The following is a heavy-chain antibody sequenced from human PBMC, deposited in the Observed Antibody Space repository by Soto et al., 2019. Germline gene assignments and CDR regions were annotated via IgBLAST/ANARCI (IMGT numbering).Heavy chain of an antibody. V-gene: IGHV4-34*01. Sequence: SETLSLTCAVYGGSFSGYYWSWIRQPPGKGLEWIGEINHSGSTNYNPSLKSRVTISVDTSKNQFSLKLSSVTAADTAVYYCARPRRRGNYYYYGMDAWGQGTTVTVSS. CDR3: ARPRRRGNYYYYGMDA. CDR2: INHSGST. D-gene: IGHD3-16*01. J-gene: IGHJ6*02. CDR1: GGSFSGYY.